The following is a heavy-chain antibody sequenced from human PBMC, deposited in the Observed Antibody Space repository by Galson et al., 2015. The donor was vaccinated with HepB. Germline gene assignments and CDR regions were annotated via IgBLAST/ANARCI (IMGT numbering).Heavy chain of an antibody. CDR1: GFTFNDYY. CDR2: MGRAYGSK. D-gene: IGHD4-11*01. Sequence: SLRLSCAVSGFTFNDYYIAWIRQAPGKGLEWLSFMGRAYGSKNYADSVRGRFTTSRDNTKNSLDLEMNNLIPEYTAVYYCARVTLYSENSYWGFDALDQGTLVTVSS. V-gene: IGHV3-11*06. CDR3: ARVTLYSENSYWGFDA. J-gene: IGHJ5*02.